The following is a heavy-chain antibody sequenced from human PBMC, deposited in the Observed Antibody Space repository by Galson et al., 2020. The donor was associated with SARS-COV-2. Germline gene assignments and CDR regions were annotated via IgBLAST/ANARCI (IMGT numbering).Heavy chain of an antibody. CDR1: GFTFSYCA. CDR2: ISGSGGRT. CDR3: AKRSGDTDYTSFDY. Sequence: GGSLRLSCAASGFTFSYCAMSWVRQAPGKGLEWVSTISGSGGRTYYADSVKGRFTISRDNSKNTLYVQMNNLRAEDTAVYYCAKRSGDTDYTSFDYWGQGTLVTVSS. J-gene: IGHJ4*02. V-gene: IGHV3-23*01. D-gene: IGHD3-10*01.